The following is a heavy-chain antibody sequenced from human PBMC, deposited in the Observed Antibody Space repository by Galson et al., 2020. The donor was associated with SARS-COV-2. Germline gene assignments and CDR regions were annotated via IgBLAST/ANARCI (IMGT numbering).Heavy chain of an antibody. CDR2: IIPIFGTA. D-gene: IGHD2-2*01. Sequence: SVKVSCKASGGTFSRYAISWVRQATGQGLEWMGGIIPIFGTANYAQKFQGRVPITADKSTSTAYMELSSLRSEDTAVYYCARGYCSSTSCYRNYGMDVWGQGTTVTVSS. J-gene: IGHJ6*02. CDR3: ARGYCSSTSCYRNYGMDV. V-gene: IGHV1-69*06. CDR1: GGTFSRYA.